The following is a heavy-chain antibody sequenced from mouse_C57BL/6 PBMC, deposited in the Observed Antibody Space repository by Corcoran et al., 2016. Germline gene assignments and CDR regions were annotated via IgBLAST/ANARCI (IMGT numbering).Heavy chain of an antibody. D-gene: IGHD1-1*02. CDR1: GYTFTDYY. V-gene: IGHV1-76*01. CDR3: ARWGGHYFDY. CDR2: IYPGSGHT. J-gene: IGHJ2*01. Sequence: SGASLVRPGASVKLSCKASGYTFTDYYINWVKQRPGQGLEWIARIYPGSGHTYYNEKFKGKATLTAEKSSSTAYMQLSSLTSEDSAVYFCARWGGHYFDYWGQGTTLTVSS.